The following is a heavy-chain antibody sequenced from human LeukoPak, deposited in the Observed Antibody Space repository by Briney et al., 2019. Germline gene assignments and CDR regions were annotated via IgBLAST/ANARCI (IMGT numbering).Heavy chain of an antibody. CDR2: INHSGST. J-gene: IGHJ5*02. Sequence: PSETLSLTCAVYGGSFSGYYWSWIRQPPGKGLEWIGEINHSGSTNYNPSLKSRVTISVDTSKNQFSLKLSSVTAADTAVYYCARGRIVVAYNWFDPWGQGTLVTVSS. CDR1: GGSFSGYY. CDR3: ARGRIVVAYNWFDP. V-gene: IGHV4-34*01. D-gene: IGHD2-15*01.